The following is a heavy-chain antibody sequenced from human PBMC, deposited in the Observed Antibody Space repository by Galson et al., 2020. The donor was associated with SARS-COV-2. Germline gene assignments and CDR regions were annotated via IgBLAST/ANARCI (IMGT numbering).Heavy chain of an antibody. CDR1: GGSVSSGSYY. Sequence: SETLSLTCTVSGGSVSSGSYYWSWIRQPPGKGLEWIGYIYYSGSTNYNPSLKSRVTISVDTSKNQFSLKLSSVTAADTAVYYCARVIPIAAATNWFDPWGQGTLVTVSS. J-gene: IGHJ5*02. D-gene: IGHD6-25*01. CDR3: ARVIPIAAATNWFDP. CDR2: IYYSGST. V-gene: IGHV4-61*01.